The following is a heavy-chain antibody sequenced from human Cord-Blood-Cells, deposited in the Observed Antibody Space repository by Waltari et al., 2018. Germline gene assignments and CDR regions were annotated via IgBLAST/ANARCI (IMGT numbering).Heavy chain of an antibody. CDR3: ARAPPYSSGWYWFDP. J-gene: IGHJ5*02. V-gene: IGHV1-3*01. D-gene: IGHD6-19*01. CDR2: INAGNGNT. Sequence: QVQLVQSGAEVMKPGASVKVSCKASGYTFTSYAMHWVRQAPGQRLEWMGWINAGNGNTKYSQKFQGRVTITRDTSASTAYMELSSLRSEDTAVYYCARAPPYSSGWYWFDPWGQGTLVTVSS. CDR1: GYTFTSYA.